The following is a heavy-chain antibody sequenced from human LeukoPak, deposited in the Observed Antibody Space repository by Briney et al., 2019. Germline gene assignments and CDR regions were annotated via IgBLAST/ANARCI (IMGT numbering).Heavy chain of an antibody. Sequence: SETLSLTCTVSGGSISSYYWSWIRQPPGKGLEWIGYIYYSGSTNYNPSLKSRVTIPVDTSKNQFSLKLSSVTAADTAVYYCARAFRKASAFDIWGQGTMVTVSS. J-gene: IGHJ3*02. D-gene: IGHD1-14*01. CDR3: ARAFRKASAFDI. V-gene: IGHV4-59*01. CDR2: IYYSGST. CDR1: GGSISSYY.